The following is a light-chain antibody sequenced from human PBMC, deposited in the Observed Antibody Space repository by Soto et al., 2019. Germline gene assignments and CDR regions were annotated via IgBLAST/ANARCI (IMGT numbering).Light chain of an antibody. CDR1: NSDIGRYNF. J-gene: IGLJ1*01. Sequence: QSALTQPASVSGSAGQSISISCTGTNSDIGRYNFVSWYQQRPGQAPQLLIFDVSNRPSGISDRFSGSKSGTTASLAISGLQAEDEADYYCNSYTSTSSPYVFGTGTKLTVL. V-gene: IGLV2-14*01. CDR3: NSYTSTSSPYV. CDR2: DVS.